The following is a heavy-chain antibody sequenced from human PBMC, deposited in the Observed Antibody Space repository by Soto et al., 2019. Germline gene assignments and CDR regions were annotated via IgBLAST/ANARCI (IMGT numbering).Heavy chain of an antibody. CDR3: ARRYGPGFDY. CDR2: IYYSGST. Sequence: SETLSLTCTVSGGSVSSGSYYWSWIRQPPGKGLEWIGYIYYSGSTNYYPSLKSRVTISVDTSKNQFSLKLSSVTAADTAVYYCARRYGPGFDYWGQGTLVTVSS. J-gene: IGHJ4*02. V-gene: IGHV4-61*01. CDR1: GGSVSSGSYY. D-gene: IGHD4-17*01.